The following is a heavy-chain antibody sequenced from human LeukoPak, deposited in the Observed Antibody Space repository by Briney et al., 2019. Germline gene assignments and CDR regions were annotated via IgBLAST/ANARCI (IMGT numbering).Heavy chain of an antibody. J-gene: IGHJ4*02. D-gene: IGHD7-27*01. CDR2: ISDSGST. Sequence: PSETLSLTCTVAGGSITGYHWNWIRQPPGKGLEWIAYISDSGSTKYSPSLRSRVTITIDTSKNHFSLMLTSVTAADTAVYHCATYRNNWGGRGYWGQGALVTVSS. CDR3: ATYRNNWGGRGY. V-gene: IGHV4-59*01. CDR1: GGSITGYH.